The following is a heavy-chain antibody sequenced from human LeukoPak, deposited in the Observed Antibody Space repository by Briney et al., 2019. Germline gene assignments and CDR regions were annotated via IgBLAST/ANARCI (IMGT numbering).Heavy chain of an antibody. CDR2: INPNSGST. D-gene: IGHD4-23*01. V-gene: IGHV1-8*02. Sequence: ASVKVSCKASGYTFTSYGISWVRQATGQGLEWMGWINPNSGSTGYAQKFQGRVTLTRTTSISTAYMELSSLKSEDTAVYYCARDYGGNSGLFDPWGQGTLVTVSS. J-gene: IGHJ5*02. CDR3: ARDYGGNSGLFDP. CDR1: GYTFTSYG.